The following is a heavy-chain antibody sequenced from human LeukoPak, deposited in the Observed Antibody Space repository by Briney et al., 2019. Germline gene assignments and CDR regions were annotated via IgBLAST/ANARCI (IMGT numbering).Heavy chain of an antibody. CDR2: IYSGGST. Sequence: PGGSLRLSCAASGFTVSSSYMSWVRQAPGKGLEWVSVIYSGGSTYYADSVKGRFTISRDSSKNMLYLEMNNLRAEDTAVYYCARVDYWGQGTLVTVSS. J-gene: IGHJ4*02. CDR1: GFTVSSSY. V-gene: IGHV3-53*01. CDR3: ARVDY.